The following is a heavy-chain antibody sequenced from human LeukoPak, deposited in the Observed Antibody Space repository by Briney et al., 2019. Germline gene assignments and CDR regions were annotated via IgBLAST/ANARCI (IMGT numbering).Heavy chain of an antibody. CDR2: IYHSGST. J-gene: IGHJ4*02. Sequence: SETLSLTCTVSGDSISTSNHYWGWIRQPPGKGLEWIGSIYHSGSTYYNPSLKSRVTISVDTSKNQFSLKLSSVTAADTAVYYCARGGFLLAVAGTGSFDYWGQGTLVTVSS. CDR1: GDSISTSNHY. CDR3: ARGGFLLAVAGTGSFDY. V-gene: IGHV4-39*07. D-gene: IGHD6-19*01.